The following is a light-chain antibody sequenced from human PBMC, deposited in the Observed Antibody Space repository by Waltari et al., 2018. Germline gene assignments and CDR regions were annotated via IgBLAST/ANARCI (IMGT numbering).Light chain of an antibody. CDR1: RTISSN. CDR2: GAS. Sequence: ETVMTQSPATLSVSPGERATLSCRTSRTISSNLAWYQQKPGQAPRLLIYGASIRATGVPARFSGIGSWTQFTLTIHSLQSEDFAVYYCQQYNNWPPWTFGQGTKVEIK. V-gene: IGKV3-15*01. J-gene: IGKJ1*01. CDR3: QQYNNWPPWT.